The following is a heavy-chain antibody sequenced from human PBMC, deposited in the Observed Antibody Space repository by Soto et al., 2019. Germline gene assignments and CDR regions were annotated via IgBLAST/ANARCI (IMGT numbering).Heavy chain of an antibody. D-gene: IGHD2-2*01. CDR2: IYHSGST. V-gene: IGHV4-4*02. J-gene: IGHJ6*02. Sequence: SETLSLTCAVSGGSISSSNWWSWVRQPPGKGLEWIGEIYHSGSTNYNPSLKSRVTISVDKSKYQFSLKLSSVTAADTAVYYCAREFVVVPAAQLYYYYGMDGWGQGTTVTVSS. CDR1: GGSISSSNW. CDR3: AREFVVVPAAQLYYYYGMDG.